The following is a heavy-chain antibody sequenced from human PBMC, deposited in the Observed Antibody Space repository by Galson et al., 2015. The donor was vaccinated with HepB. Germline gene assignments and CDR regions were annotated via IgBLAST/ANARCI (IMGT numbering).Heavy chain of an antibody. D-gene: IGHD3-10*01. J-gene: IGHJ5*02. V-gene: IGHV4-59*01. CDR2: IYYSGST. Sequence: SEPLSLTCTVSGGSISSYYWSWIRQPPGKGLEWIGYIYYSGSTNYNPSLKSRVTISVDTSKNQFSLKLSSVTAADTAVYYCARDGDYGSGTHGDWFDPWGQGTLVTVSS. CDR3: ARDGDYGSGTHGDWFDP. CDR1: GGSISSYY.